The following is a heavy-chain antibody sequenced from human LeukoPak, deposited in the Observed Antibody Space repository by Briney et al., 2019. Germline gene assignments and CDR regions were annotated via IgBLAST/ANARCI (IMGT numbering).Heavy chain of an antibody. CDR2: INHSGST. CDR3: ARGLRWDSNCFDY. CDR1: GGSSSGYY. V-gene: IGHV4-34*01. J-gene: IGHJ4*02. Sequence: SSETLSLTCAVYGGSSSGYYWSWIRQPPGKGLEWIGEINHSGSTNYNPSLKSRVTISVDTSKNQFSLKLSSVTAADTAVYYCARGLRWDSNCFDYWGQGTLVTVSS. D-gene: IGHD1-26*01.